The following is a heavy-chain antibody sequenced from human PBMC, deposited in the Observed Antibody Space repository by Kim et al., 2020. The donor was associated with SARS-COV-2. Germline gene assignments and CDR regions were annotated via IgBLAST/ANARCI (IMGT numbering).Heavy chain of an antibody. J-gene: IGHJ3*02. V-gene: IGHV3-30*02. D-gene: IGHD6-19*01. CDR3: AKGPIAVAGDDAFDI. Sequence: DSVKGRFTISRDNSKNTLYLQMNSLRAEDTAVYYCAKGPIAVAGDDAFDIWGQGTMVTVSS.